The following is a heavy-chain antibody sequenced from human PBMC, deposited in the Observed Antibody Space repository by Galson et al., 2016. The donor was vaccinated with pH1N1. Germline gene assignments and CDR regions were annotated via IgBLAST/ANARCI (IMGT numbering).Heavy chain of an antibody. CDR2: INQDGSKI. D-gene: IGHD3-16*01. CDR1: GFTFSSFW. J-gene: IGHJ4*02. Sequence: SLRLSCAASGFTFSSFWMTWVRQAPGKGLEWVANINQDGSKIYYVESVKGRFTISRDNAKNSVYLQMNSLRVEDAALYYCVKEIGGWGGDWGQGTLVTVSS. CDR3: VKEIGGWGGD. V-gene: IGHV3-7*01.